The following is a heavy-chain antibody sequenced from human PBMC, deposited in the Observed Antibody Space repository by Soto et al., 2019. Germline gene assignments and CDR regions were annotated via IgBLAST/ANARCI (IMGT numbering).Heavy chain of an antibody. CDR1: NGSVSSYNW. V-gene: IGHV4-4*02. CDR3: ARASVYGSSFYFDS. J-gene: IGHJ4*01. CDR2: VYHSGNT. Sequence: SETLSLTCAVSNGSVSSYNWWSWVRQPPGKGLEWIGEVYHSGNTNYNPSLKSRVTISVDKSKNHFSLSLSSVSAADTAVYYCARASVYGSSFYFDSWGQGTLVTVSS. D-gene: IGHD3-10*01.